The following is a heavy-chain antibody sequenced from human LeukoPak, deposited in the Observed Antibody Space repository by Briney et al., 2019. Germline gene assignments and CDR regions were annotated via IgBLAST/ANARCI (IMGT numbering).Heavy chain of an antibody. CDR3: ASPIAAAGRGY. CDR2: NYQSGST. J-gene: IGHJ4*02. D-gene: IGHD6-13*01. Sequence: SETLSLTCAVSGGSLSSSHWWSWVRQPPGKGLKCICENYQSGSTNYNPSLKSRVTISVDKSKNQFSLKLSSLTAADTAVYYCASPIAAAGRGYWGQGTPVTVSS. V-gene: IGHV4-4*02. CDR1: GGSLSSSHW.